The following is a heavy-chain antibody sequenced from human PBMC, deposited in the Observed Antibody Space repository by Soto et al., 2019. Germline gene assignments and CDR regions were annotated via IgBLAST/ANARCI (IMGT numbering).Heavy chain of an antibody. J-gene: IGHJ6*03. V-gene: IGHV4-34*01. Sequence: SETLSLTCAVYGGSFSGYYWSWIRQPPGKGLEWIGEINHSGSTNYNPSLKSRVTISVDTSKNQFSLKLSSVTAADTAVYYCARAVYDFWSGYQNYYYYYYMDVWGKGTTVTVSS. CDR3: ARAVYDFWSGYQNYYYYYYMDV. D-gene: IGHD3-3*01. CDR1: GGSFSGYY. CDR2: INHSGST.